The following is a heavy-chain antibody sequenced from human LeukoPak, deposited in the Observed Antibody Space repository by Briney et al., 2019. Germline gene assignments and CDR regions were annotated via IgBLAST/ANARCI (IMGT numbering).Heavy chain of an antibody. V-gene: IGHV3-33*06. CDR2: IWYDGSNK. Sequence: GGSLRLSCAASGFTFSSYGMHWVRQAPGKGLEWVAVIWYDGSNKYYADSVKGRFTISRDNSKNTLYLQMNSLRAEDTAVYYCAKAHQKLGYCSGGSCSVFDYWGQGTLVTVSS. CDR1: GFTFSSYG. D-gene: IGHD2-15*01. J-gene: IGHJ4*02. CDR3: AKAHQKLGYCSGGSCSVFDY.